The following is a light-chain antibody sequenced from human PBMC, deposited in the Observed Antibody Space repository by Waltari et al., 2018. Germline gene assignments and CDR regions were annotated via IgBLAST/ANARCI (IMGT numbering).Light chain of an antibody. CDR2: GAS. CDR1: QGINNN. Sequence: DIQMTKSPSSVSASVGARVTITCRASQGINNNIAWYQQKPGKAPSLLIYGASSLQTGVPSRFRDSGSGTEFTLTISSLQPEDFATYYCQQINSFPITFGQGTRLEIK. CDR3: QQINSFPIT. V-gene: IGKV1-12*01. J-gene: IGKJ5*01.